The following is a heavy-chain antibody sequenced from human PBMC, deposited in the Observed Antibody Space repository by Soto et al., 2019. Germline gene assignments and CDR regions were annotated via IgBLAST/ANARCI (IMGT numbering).Heavy chain of an antibody. D-gene: IGHD5-12*01. J-gene: IGHJ5*02. CDR3: ARLGVLVATIYNGFDP. CDR2: IYYSGST. V-gene: IGHV4-39*01. Sequence: SETLSLTCTVSGGSISSSSYYWGWIRQPPGKGLEWIGSIYYSGSTYYNPSLKSRVTIPVDTSKNQFSLKLSSVTAADTAVYYCARLGVLVATIYNGFDPWGQGTLVTVSS. CDR1: GGSISSSSYY.